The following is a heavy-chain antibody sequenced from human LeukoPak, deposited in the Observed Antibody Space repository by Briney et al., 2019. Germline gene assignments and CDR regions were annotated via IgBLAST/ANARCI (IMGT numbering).Heavy chain of an antibody. CDR1: GGSISSGGYY. V-gene: IGHV4-31*03. J-gene: IGHJ4*02. D-gene: IGHD3-10*01. CDR2: INHSGST. Sequence: PSQTLSLTCTVSGGSISSGGYYWSWIRQHPGKGLEWIGEINHSGSTNYNPSLKSRVTISVDTSKNQFSLKLSSVTAADTAVYYCATGSRFTAPRFDYWGQGTLVTVSS. CDR3: ATGSRFTAPRFDY.